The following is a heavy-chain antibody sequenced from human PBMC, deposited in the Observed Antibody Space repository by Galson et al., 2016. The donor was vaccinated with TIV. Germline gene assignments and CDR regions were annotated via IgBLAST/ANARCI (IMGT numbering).Heavy chain of an antibody. CDR3: ARARRGYGSGGSCLPGY. CDR1: GYTFNNYD. J-gene: IGHJ4*02. CDR2: VNPNSGNA. V-gene: IGHV1-8*01. Sequence: SVKVSCKASGYTFNNYDISWVRQDTGQGLEWMGWVNPNSGNAGYAQKFQGRVTMTSNTSVNTAYMEVRRLRFEDTAVYYCARARRGYGSGGSCLPGYWGQGTLVTVPS. D-gene: IGHD2-15*01.